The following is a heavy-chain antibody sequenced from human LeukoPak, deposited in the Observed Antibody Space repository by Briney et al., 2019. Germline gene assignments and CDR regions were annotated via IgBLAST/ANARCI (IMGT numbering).Heavy chain of an antibody. J-gene: IGHJ5*02. CDR1: GGSISSGSYY. CDR3: ARDTEYPRLSNWFDP. V-gene: IGHV4-61*02. Sequence: SQTLSLTCTVSGGSISSGSYYWSWIRQPAGKGLEWIGRIYTSGSTNYNPSLKSRVTISVDTSKNQFSLKLSSVTAADTAVYYCARDTEYPRLSNWFDPWGQGTLVTVSS. CDR2: IYTSGST. D-gene: IGHD2-2*02.